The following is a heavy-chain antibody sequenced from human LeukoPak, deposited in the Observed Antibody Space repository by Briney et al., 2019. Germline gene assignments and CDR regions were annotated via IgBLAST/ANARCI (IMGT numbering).Heavy chain of an antibody. CDR2: ISYDGSNK. CDR3: AKVLRWELVFDY. CDR1: GFTFSSYG. Sequence: GGSPRLSCAASGFTFSSYGMHWVRQAPGRGLEWVAVISYDGSNKYYADSVKGRFTISRDNSKNTLYLQMNSLRAEDTAVYYCAKVLRWELVFDYWGQGTLVTVSS. J-gene: IGHJ4*02. D-gene: IGHD1-26*01. V-gene: IGHV3-30*18.